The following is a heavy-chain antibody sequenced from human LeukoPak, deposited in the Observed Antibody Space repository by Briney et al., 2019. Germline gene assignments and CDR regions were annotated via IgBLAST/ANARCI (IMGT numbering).Heavy chain of an antibody. V-gene: IGHV3-7*05. CDR1: GFTFSSYW. CDR2: IKQDGSEK. J-gene: IGHJ3*02. Sequence: GGSLRLSCAAPGFTFSSYWMSWVRQVPGKGLEWVANIKQDGSEKFYVDSVKGRFTISRDNAKNSLYLQMNSLRAEETAVYYCVRDGMGVIKAFDIWGQGTMVTVSS. CDR3: VRDGMGVIKAFDI. D-gene: IGHD3-16*02.